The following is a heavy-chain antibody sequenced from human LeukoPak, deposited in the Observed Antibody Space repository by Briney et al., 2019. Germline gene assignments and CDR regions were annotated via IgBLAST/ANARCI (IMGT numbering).Heavy chain of an antibody. CDR2: ISDGGSTT. V-gene: IGHV3-23*01. CDR1: GFSFSGYT. D-gene: IGHD3-10*01. CDR3: ARDQGSGINYYYYYMDV. J-gene: IGHJ6*03. Sequence: WGSLRLSCAASGFSFSGYTMSGFRQAPGKGLEWVAGISDGGSTTYYADSVKGRFTISRDNSKNTLYLQMNSLRAEDTAVYYCARDQGSGINYYYYYMDVWGKGTTVTVSS.